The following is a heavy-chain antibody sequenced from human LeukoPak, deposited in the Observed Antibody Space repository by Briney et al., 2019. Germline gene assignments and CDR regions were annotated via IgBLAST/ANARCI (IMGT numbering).Heavy chain of an antibody. CDR3: ARALDTYGYMRFAY. V-gene: IGHV3-23*01. CDR1: GSTFVSYA. D-gene: IGHD5-18*01. J-gene: IGHJ4*02. CDR2: IDGGGDTT. Sequence: GGSLRLSCATSGSTFVSYAMTWVRQAPGKGLEWVSAIDGGGDTTYYADSVKGRFTISRDKSTNTLSLEMSSLRAEDSAIYYCARALDTYGYMRFAYWGQGTLVTVSS.